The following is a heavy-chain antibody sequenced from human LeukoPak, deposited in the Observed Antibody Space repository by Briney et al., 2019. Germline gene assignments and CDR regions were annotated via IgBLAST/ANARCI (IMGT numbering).Heavy chain of an antibody. V-gene: IGHV4-34*01. CDR3: ARDDPTLGFDY. D-gene: IGHD3-16*01. CDR1: GGSFSGYY. CDR2: INHSGST. J-gene: IGHJ4*02. Sequence: PSETLSLTCAVYGGSFSGYYWSWIRQPPGKGLESIGEINHSGSTNYNPSLKSRVTISVDTSKNQFSLKLSSVTAADTAVYYCARDDPTLGFDYWGQGTLVTVSS.